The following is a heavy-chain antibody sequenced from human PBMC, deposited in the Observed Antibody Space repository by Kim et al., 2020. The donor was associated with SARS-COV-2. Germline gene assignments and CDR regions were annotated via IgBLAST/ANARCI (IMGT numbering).Heavy chain of an antibody. CDR3: AKDIFPHYYGSGSYEYY. CDR1: GFTFDDYA. V-gene: IGHV3-9*01. CDR2: ISWNSGSI. Sequence: GGSLRLSCAASGFTFDDYAMHWVRQAPGKGLEWVSGISWNSGSIGYADSVKGRFTTSRDNAKNSLYLQMNSLRAEDTALYYCAKDIFPHYYGSGSYEYY. D-gene: IGHD3-10*01. J-gene: IGHJ6*01.